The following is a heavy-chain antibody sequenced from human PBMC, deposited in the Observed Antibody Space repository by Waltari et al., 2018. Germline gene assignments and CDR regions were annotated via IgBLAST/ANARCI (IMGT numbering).Heavy chain of an antibody. D-gene: IGHD5-12*01. J-gene: IGHJ6*03. CDR3: ARDLSGYENYYYYYYMDV. Sequence: QVQLVQSGAEVKKPGASVKVSCKASGYTFTGYYMHWVRQAPGQGLEWMGGIIPIFGTANYAQKFQGRVTITTDESTSTAYMELSSLRSEDTAVYYCARDLSGYENYYYYYYMDVWGQGTTVTVSS. CDR1: GYTFTGYY. V-gene: IGHV1-69*01. CDR2: IIPIFGTA.